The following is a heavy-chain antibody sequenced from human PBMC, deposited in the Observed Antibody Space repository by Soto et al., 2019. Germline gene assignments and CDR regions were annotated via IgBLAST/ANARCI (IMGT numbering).Heavy chain of an antibody. J-gene: IGHJ4*02. V-gene: IGHV1-8*01. CDR2: MNPNRGNT. Sequence: QVQLVQSGAEVKKPGASVKVSCKASGYTFTSYDINWGRQATGQGLEWMGWMNPNRGNTGYAQKFQGRVTMTRNTSISTAYMELSSLRAEDTAVYYCARADTDGRSFDYWGQGTLVTVSS. CDR1: GYTFTSYD. D-gene: IGHD5-18*01. CDR3: ARADTDGRSFDY.